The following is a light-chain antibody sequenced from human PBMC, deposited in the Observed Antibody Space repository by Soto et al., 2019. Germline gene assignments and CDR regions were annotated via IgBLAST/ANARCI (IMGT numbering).Light chain of an antibody. CDR1: QSISSW. CDR3: QQYNSYSPKT. CDR2: DAS. V-gene: IGKV1-5*01. Sequence: DIQMTQSPSTLSASVGDRVTITCRASQSISSWLAWYQQKPGKAPKLLIYDASSLESGVPSRFSGSGSGTEFTLTISSLQPDDFANYYCQQYNSYSPKTFGKGTKADI. J-gene: IGKJ1*01.